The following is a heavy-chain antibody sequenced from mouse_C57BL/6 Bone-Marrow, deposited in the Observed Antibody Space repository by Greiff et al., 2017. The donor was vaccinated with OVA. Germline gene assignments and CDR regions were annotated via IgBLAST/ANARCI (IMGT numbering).Heavy chain of an antibody. V-gene: IGHV1-85*01. J-gene: IGHJ3*01. CDR3: AREGGYDLFAY. CDR1: GYTFTSYD. CDR2: IYPRDGST. D-gene: IGHD2-4*01. Sequence: VQLQQSGPELVKPGASVKLSCKASGYTFTSYDLNWVKQRPGQGLEWIGWIYPRDGSTKYNEKFKGKATLTVDTSSSTAYMELHSLTSEDSAVYFCAREGGYDLFAYWGQGTLVTVSA.